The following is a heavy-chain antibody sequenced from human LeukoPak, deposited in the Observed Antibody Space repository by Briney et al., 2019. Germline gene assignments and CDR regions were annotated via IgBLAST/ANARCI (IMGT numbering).Heavy chain of an antibody. CDR1: GFTFSSYA. D-gene: IGHD3-9*01. Sequence: GGSLRLSCAASGFTFSSYAMSWVRQAPGKGLEWVSAISGSGGSTYYADSVKGRFTISRDNAKNSLYLQMNSLRAEDTAVYYCASAILTGYPFDYWGQGTLVTVSS. V-gene: IGHV3-23*01. J-gene: IGHJ4*02. CDR2: ISGSGGST. CDR3: ASAILTGYPFDY.